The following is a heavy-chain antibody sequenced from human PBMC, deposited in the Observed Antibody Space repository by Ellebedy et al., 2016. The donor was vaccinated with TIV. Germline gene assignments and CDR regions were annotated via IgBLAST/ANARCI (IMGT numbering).Heavy chain of an antibody. V-gene: IGHV4-39*07. CDR2: IYYTGST. Sequence: MPGGSLRLSCSVSGGSINRNLSYWGWIRQPPGKGLEWIGTIYYTGSTYYNPSLQSRVTISMDTSKNQFSLRLTSETAADTAVYYCARERQSYDFWGQGTLVTVSS. J-gene: IGHJ4*02. CDR3: ARERQSYDF. CDR1: GGSINRNLSY.